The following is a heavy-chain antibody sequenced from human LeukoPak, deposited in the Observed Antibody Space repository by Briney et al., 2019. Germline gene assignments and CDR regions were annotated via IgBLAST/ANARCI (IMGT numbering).Heavy chain of an antibody. D-gene: IGHD4-17*01. Sequence: SETLSLTCTVSGGSISSSSYYWGWIRQPPGKGLEWIGYIYYTGNTNYNPSLKSRVSISVDTSKNQFSLKLASVTPADTAMYYCARVTYGDTGYWGQGTLVTVSS. J-gene: IGHJ4*02. CDR2: IYYTGNT. CDR1: GGSISSSSYY. V-gene: IGHV4-61*05. CDR3: ARVTYGDTGY.